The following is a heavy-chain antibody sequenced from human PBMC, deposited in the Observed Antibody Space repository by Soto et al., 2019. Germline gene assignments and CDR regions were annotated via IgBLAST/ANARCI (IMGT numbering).Heavy chain of an antibody. CDR3: ARDPYRILTGYYIPSFDY. CDR2: IWYDGSNR. V-gene: IGHV3-33*01. CDR1: GFTCSGYG. Sequence: GGSLRLSCAASGFTCSGYGMHWVRQSPGKGLEWVAVIWYDGSNRYYADSVKGRFTISRDNSKNTLYLQMNSLRAEDTAVYYCARDPYRILTGYYIPSFDYWGQGTLVTVSS. J-gene: IGHJ4*02. D-gene: IGHD3-9*01.